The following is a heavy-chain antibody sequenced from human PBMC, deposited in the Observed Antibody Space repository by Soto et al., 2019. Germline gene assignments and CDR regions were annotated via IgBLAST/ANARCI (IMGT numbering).Heavy chain of an antibody. CDR2: INAGNGNT. D-gene: IGHD5-18*01. J-gene: IGHJ4*02. CDR1: GYTFTSYA. Sequence: QVQLVQSGAEVKKPGASVKVSCKASGYTFTSYAMHWVRQAPGQRLVRMGWINAGNGNTKYLQKFQGSVPITRNTSASTAYMELSSLRSEATAVYYCAEGLNGYSHYFDYWGQGTLVTVSS. V-gene: IGHV1-3*01. CDR3: AEGLNGYSHYFDY.